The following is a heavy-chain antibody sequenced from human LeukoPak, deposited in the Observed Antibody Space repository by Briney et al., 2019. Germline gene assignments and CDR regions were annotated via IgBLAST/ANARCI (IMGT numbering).Heavy chain of an antibody. CDR2: IYSGGST. J-gene: IGHJ3*02. D-gene: IGHD1-7*01. CDR3: ARIYITGTADAFDN. CDR1: GFTVSSNY. Sequence: GGSLRLSCAASGFTVSSNYMSWVRQAPGMGLEWVSVIYSGGSTYYADSVKGRFTISRDNSKNTLYLQMNSLRAEDTAVYYCARIYITGTADAFDNWGQGTMVTVSS. V-gene: IGHV3-53*01.